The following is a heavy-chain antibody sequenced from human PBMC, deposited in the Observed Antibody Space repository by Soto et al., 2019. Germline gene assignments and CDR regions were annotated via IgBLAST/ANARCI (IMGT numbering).Heavy chain of an antibody. CDR3: AIPCPRYCSDGSCLEFPDAFDI. D-gene: IGHD2-15*01. CDR1: GGSISSGGNY. Sequence: SETLCLPCTVSGGSISSGGNYWGWIRQPPGKGLEWIGSIYYSGSTYYNPSLKSRVTISVDTSKYQFSLKLSSGTAADTAVYYCAIPCPRYCSDGSCLEFPDAFDIWGQGTMVTVSS. V-gene: IGHV4-39*01. J-gene: IGHJ3*02. CDR2: IYYSGST.